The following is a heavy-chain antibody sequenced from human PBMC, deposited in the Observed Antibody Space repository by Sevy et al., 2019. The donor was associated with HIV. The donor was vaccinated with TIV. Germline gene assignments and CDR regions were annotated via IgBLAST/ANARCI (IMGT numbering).Heavy chain of an antibody. CDR2: IYYSGST. Sequence: SQTLSLTCTVSGGSISSYYWSWIRQPPGKGLEWIGYIYYSGSTNYNPSLKSRVTISVDTSKNQFSLKLSSVTAADTAVYYCARERQLVLDYWGQGTLVTVS. CDR1: GGSISSYY. J-gene: IGHJ4*02. CDR3: ARERQLVLDY. D-gene: IGHD6-13*01. V-gene: IGHV4-59*01.